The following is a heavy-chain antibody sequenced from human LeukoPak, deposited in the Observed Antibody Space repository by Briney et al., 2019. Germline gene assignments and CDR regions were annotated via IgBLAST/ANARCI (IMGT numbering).Heavy chain of an antibody. J-gene: IGHJ4*02. CDR2: IRYDGSNK. Sequence: GGSLRLSCAASGFTFSSYGMHWVRQAPGKGLEWVAFIRYDGSNKYYADSVKGRFTISRDNSKNTLYLQMNSLRAEDTAVYYCATPTMIVVDHFDYWGQGTLVTVSS. CDR1: GFTFSSYG. CDR3: ATPTMIVVDHFDY. D-gene: IGHD3-22*01. V-gene: IGHV3-30*02.